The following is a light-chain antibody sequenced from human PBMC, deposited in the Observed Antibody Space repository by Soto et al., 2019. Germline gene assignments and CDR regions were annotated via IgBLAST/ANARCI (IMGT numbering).Light chain of an antibody. CDR1: ETVISN. V-gene: IGKV3-15*01. CDR2: GAS. Sequence: EIVLTQSPGTLSLSPGERAALSCSASETVISNLAWYQQKPGQAPRLLIYGASTRATAIPDRVNGSGSGTKFPLTISNLQSEDFAVYYCQQYAKWPPQTFGQGNKVDIK. CDR3: QQYAKWPPQT. J-gene: IGKJ1*01.